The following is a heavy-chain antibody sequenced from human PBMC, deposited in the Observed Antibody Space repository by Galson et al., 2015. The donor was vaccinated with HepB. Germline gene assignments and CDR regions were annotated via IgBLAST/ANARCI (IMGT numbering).Heavy chain of an antibody. Sequence: QSGAEVKKPGESLKISCKGSGYSFTSYWIGWVRQMPGKGLEWMGIIYPGDSDTRYSPSFQGQVTISADKSISTAYLQWSSLKASDTAMYYCARHAPIPGGAAGTGNLLDLWGRGTLVTVSS. CDR1: GYSFTSYW. CDR3: ARHAPIPGGAAGTGNLLDL. D-gene: IGHD6-13*01. V-gene: IGHV5-51*01. J-gene: IGHJ2*01. CDR2: IYPGDSDT.